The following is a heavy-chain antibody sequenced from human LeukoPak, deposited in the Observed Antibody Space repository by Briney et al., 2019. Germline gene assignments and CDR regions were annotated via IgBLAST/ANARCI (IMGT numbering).Heavy chain of an antibody. D-gene: IGHD3-22*01. Sequence: GGSLRLSCAASGFTFSSYAMHWVRQAPGKGLEWVAVISYDGSNKYYADSVKGRFTISRDNSKNTLYLQMNSLRAEDTAVYYCARDSRRYYDSSGHFDYWGQGTLVTVSS. V-gene: IGHV3-30-3*01. CDR3: ARDSRRYYDSSGHFDY. CDR1: GFTFSSYA. J-gene: IGHJ4*02. CDR2: ISYDGSNK.